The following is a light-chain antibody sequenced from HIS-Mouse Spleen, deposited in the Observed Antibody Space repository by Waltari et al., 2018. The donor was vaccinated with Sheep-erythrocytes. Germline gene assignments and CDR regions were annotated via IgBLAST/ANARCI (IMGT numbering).Light chain of an antibody. CDR2: EVS. J-gene: IGKJ2*01. CDR1: QSLLHSDGKTY. Sequence: DIVMTQTPLSLSVTPGQPASISCKSSQSLLHSDGKTYLYWYLQKPGQSPQLLIYEVSSRVSGVPDRFSGSGSGTDFTLKISRVEAEDVGVYYCMQGIHLRTFGQGTKLEIK. V-gene: IGKV2-29*03. CDR3: MQGIHLRT.